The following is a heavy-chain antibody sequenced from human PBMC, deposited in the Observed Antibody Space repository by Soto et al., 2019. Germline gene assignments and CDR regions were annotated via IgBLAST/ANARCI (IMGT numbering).Heavy chain of an antibody. CDR2: ISGYNGNT. Sequence: GASVKVSCKTSGYTFTTYCISWVRQAPGQGLEWMGWISGYNGNTNYAQKFQGRVTMTTDTSTSTAYMELRSLRSADTAVYYCAKGYNDGYGDYWGLGTWSPSPQ. J-gene: IGHJ4*02. V-gene: IGHV1-18*01. CDR1: GYTFTTYC. CDR3: AKGYNDGYGDY. D-gene: IGHD5-18*01.